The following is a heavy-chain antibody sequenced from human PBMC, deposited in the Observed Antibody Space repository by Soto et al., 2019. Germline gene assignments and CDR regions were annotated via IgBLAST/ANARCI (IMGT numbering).Heavy chain of an antibody. CDR1: GGSISSGGYY. CDR2: IYYSGST. CDR3: ARGRGSARVYFDY. Sequence: SETLSLTCTVSGGSISSGGYYWSWIRQHPGKGLEWIGYIYYSGSTYYNPSLKSRVTISVDTSKNQFSLKLSSVTAADTAVYYCARGRGSARVYFDYWGQGTLVTVSS. V-gene: IGHV4-31*03. D-gene: IGHD3-10*01. J-gene: IGHJ4*02.